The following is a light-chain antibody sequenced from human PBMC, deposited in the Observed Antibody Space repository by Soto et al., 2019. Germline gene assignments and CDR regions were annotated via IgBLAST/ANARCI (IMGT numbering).Light chain of an antibody. CDR2: GAS. V-gene: IGKV3-20*01. J-gene: IGKJ4*01. CDR1: QSVSSSY. CDR3: QHYGSLVLT. Sequence: EIVLTQSPGTLSLSPGERATLSCRASQSVSSSYLAWYQQKPGQAPRLLIYGASSRATGIPDRFSGSGYGTDLTLTISRLEPEDVAVYYCQHYGSLVLTFGGGTKVEIK.